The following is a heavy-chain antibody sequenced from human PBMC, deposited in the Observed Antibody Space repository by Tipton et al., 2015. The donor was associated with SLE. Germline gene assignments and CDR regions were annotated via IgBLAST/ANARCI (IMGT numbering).Heavy chain of an antibody. CDR3: ARLGGNSGEYSDY. J-gene: IGHJ4*02. V-gene: IGHV5-51*03. CDR2: IQPGDSDA. Sequence: QLVQSGAEVRKPGASLKISCKAYGYSFTSYWIGWVRQMPGKGLEWMGIIQPGDSDARYSPSFQGQVTISADQSISTAYLRWSSLKGSDTAMYYCARLGGNSGEYSDYWGQGTLVTVST. CDR1: GYSFTSYW. D-gene: IGHD4-23*01.